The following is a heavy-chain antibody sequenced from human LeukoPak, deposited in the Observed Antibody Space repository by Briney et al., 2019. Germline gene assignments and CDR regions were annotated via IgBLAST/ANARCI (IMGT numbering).Heavy chain of an antibody. CDR2: ISGSGGST. CDR3: AKTPDLDHTRYCSGGSCYSQSYYYYYYYMDV. D-gene: IGHD2-15*01. Sequence: GGSLRLSCAASGFTFSSYGMSWVRQAPGKGLEWVSAISGSGGSTYYADSVKGRFTISRDNSKNTLYLQMDSLRAEDTAVYYCAKTPDLDHTRYCSGGSCYSQSYYYYYYYMDVWGKGTTVTVSS. CDR1: GFTFSSYG. J-gene: IGHJ6*03. V-gene: IGHV3-23*01.